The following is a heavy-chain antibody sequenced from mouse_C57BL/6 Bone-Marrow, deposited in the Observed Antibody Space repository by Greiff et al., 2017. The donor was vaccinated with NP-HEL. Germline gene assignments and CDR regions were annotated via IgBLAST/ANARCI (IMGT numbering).Heavy chain of an antibody. CDR3: ARDNCDWYFDV. D-gene: IGHD4-1*01. CDR2: SRNKANDYTK. CDR1: GFTFSDFY. V-gene: IGHV7-1*01. J-gene: IGHJ1*03. Sequence: EVMLVESGGGLVQSGRSLRLSCATSGFTFSDFYMEWVRQAPGKGLEWIAASRNKANDYTKEYSASVKGRFIVSRDTSQSILYLQMNALRAEDTAIYYCARDNCDWYFDVWGTGTTVTVSS.